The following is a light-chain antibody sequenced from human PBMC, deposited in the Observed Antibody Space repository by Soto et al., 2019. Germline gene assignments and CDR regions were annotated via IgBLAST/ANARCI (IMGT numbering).Light chain of an antibody. V-gene: IGKV3-11*01. CDR1: QSVFSY. CDR3: QQRSIPLT. J-gene: IGKJ4*01. CDR2: DAS. Sequence: EIVLTQSPATLSLSPGERATLSCRASQSVFSYLAWYQQKPGQPPRLLIYDASNRATGIPARFSGSGSRTDFTLTISSLEPEDFAVYYCQQRSIPLTFGGGTKVEIK.